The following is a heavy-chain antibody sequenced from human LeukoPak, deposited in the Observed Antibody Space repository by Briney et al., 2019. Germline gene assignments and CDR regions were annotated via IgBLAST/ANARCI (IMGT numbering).Heavy chain of an antibody. V-gene: IGHV1-2*02. CDR3: ARDGAVAAPYYYYYMDV. D-gene: IGHD6-19*01. J-gene: IGHJ6*03. CDR1: GYTFTDYY. Sequence: ASVKVSCKASGYTFTDYYMHWVRQAPGQGLGWMGWINPNSGGTNYAQTFQGRVTMTRDTSLSTAYMELSRLRSEDAAVYYCARDGAVAAPYYYYYMDVWGKGTTVTVSS. CDR2: INPNSGGT.